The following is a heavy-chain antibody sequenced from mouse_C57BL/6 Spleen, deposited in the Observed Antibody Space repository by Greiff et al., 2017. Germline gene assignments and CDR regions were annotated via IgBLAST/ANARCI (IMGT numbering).Heavy chain of an antibody. CDR1: GYTFTSYW. CDR3: AREDYGYSHWYFDV. V-gene: IGHV1-52*01. Sequence: QVQLQQPGAELVRPGSSVKLSCKASGYTFTSYWMHWVKQRPIQGLEWIGNIDPSDSETHYNQKFKDKATLTVDKSSSTAYMQLSSLTSEDSAVYYCAREDYGYSHWYFDVWGTGTTVTVSS. J-gene: IGHJ1*03. CDR2: IDPSDSET. D-gene: IGHD2-2*01.